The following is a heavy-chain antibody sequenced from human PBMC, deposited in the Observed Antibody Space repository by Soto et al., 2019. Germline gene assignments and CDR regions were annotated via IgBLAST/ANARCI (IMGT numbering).Heavy chain of an antibody. V-gene: IGHV3-48*04. CDR2: ISSSGTT. Sequence: GGSLRLSCGVSGFTVTSNGVSWVRQAPGKGLEWVSYISSSGTTFYADSVKGRFTISRDNAKNSLYLQMNSLRVDDTAVYYCATYHLLDFYYNGLDVWGRGTSVTVS. D-gene: IGHD2-2*01. CDR1: GFTVTSNG. J-gene: IGHJ6*02. CDR3: ATYHLLDFYYNGLDV.